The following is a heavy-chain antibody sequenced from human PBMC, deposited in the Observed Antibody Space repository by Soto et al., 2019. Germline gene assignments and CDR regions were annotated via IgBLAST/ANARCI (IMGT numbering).Heavy chain of an antibody. Sequence: TLSLTCAVSGGSISSSNWWSWVRQPPGKGLEWIGEIYHSGSTNYNPSLKSRVTISVDKSKNQFSLKLSSVTAADTAVYYCARDRPSIAAAGPFDRYGMDVWGQGTTVTVSS. CDR2: IYHSGST. CDR3: ARDRPSIAAAGPFDRYGMDV. CDR1: GGSISSSNW. J-gene: IGHJ6*02. D-gene: IGHD6-13*01. V-gene: IGHV4-4*02.